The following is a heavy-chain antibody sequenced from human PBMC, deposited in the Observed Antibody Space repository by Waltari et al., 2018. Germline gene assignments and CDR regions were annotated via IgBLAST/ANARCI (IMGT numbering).Heavy chain of an antibody. CDR1: GYSSRSGSY. CDR3: ARDRGYASGRGIDY. J-gene: IGHJ4*02. D-gene: IGHD3-10*01. V-gene: IGHV4-38-2*02. Sequence: QVQLQESGPGLVKPSATLSPTCTVSGYSSRSGSYWGWIRQPPGKGQEWIGSIYRSGSSYYNPSLKSPVTISVDTSKNQFSLKLSSVTAADTAVYYCARDRGYASGRGIDYWGQGTLVTVSS. CDR2: IYRSGSS.